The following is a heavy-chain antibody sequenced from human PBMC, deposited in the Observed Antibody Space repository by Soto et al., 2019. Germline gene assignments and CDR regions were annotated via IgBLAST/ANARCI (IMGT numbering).Heavy chain of an antibody. Sequence: GGSLRLSCAASGFTFDDYAMHWVRQAPGKGLEWVSGISWNSGSIGYADSVKGRFTISRDNAKNSLYLQMNSLRAEDTALYYCAKGYRWLPKGYDAFDIWGQGTMVTVSS. CDR3: AKGYRWLPKGYDAFDI. CDR1: GFTFDDYA. CDR2: ISWNSGSI. V-gene: IGHV3-9*01. J-gene: IGHJ3*02. D-gene: IGHD5-18*01.